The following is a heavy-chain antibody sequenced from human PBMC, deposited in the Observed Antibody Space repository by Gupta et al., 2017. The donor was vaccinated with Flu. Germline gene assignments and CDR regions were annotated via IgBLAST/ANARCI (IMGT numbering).Heavy chain of an antibody. J-gene: IGHJ6*03. V-gene: IGHV3-23*01. CDR3: AKGLLGGYMDV. CDR1: TFSSYG. D-gene: IGHD2-15*01. CDR2: ISGSGGST. Sequence: TFSSYGMSWVRQAPGKGLEWVSAISGSGGSTYDADSVKGRFTIARDNSKNTLYLQMNSLRAEDTAVYYCAKGLLGGYMDVWGKGTTVTVSS.